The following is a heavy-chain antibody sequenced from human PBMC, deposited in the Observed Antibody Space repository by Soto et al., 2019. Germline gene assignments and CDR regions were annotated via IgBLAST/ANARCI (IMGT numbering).Heavy chain of an antibody. CDR3: ARDAHIVADYLGFYYRMDV. V-gene: IGHV3-33*01. CDR2: IWYDGSNK. CDR1: GFTFSSYG. D-gene: IGHD5-12*01. Sequence: QVQLVESGGGVVQPGRSLRLSCAASGFTFSSYGMHWVRQAPGKGLEWVAVIWYDGSNKYYADSVKGRFTISRDNSKNTLYLQMNSLRAEDTAVYYFARDAHIVADYLGFYYRMDVWGQGTTVTVSS. J-gene: IGHJ6*02.